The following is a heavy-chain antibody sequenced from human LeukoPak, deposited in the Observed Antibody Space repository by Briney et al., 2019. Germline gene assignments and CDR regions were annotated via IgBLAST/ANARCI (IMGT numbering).Heavy chain of an antibody. CDR3: ARDDPFLPRPGIAAAGSFDY. V-gene: IGHV3-48*04. CDR1: GFTFSSYS. J-gene: IGHJ4*02. Sequence: GGSLRLSCAASGFTFSSYSMNWVRQAPGKGLEWVSYISSSSSTIYYADSVKGRFTISRDNAKNSLYLQMNSLRAEDTAVYYCARDDPFLPRPGIAAAGSFDYWGQGTLVTVSS. D-gene: IGHD6-13*01. CDR2: ISSSSSTI.